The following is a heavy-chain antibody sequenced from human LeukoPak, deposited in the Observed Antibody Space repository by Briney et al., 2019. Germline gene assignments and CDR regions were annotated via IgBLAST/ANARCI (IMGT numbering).Heavy chain of an antibody. CDR3: AKKYSHSFPSFDS. CDR2: VSANGVST. CDR1: GFTFGNYP. V-gene: IGHV3-23*01. D-gene: IGHD6-6*01. J-gene: IGHJ4*02. Sequence: GGSLRLSCAASGFTFGNYPFSWVRQAPGKGLEWVSVVSANGVSTLYANSVKGRFTISRDTSKSTLHLQMNSLRAEDTAVYYCAKKYSHSFPSFDSWGQGTLVTVSS.